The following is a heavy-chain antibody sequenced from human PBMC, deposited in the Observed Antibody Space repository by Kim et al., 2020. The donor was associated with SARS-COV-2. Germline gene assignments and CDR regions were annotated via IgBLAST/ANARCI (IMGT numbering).Heavy chain of an antibody. CDR2: VRARSNNYAT. CDR3: IRHIADTGPSP. Sequence: GGSLRLSCAASGLTFSAVHWVRQASRRGLEWIGHVRARSNNYATKYAAWVSGRFTISRDDSENTAHLLMTSLTTEDTAIYYCIRHIADTGPSPWGQGTLV. J-gene: IGHJ5*02. V-gene: IGHV3-73*01. D-gene: IGHD5-18*01. CDR1: GLTFSA.